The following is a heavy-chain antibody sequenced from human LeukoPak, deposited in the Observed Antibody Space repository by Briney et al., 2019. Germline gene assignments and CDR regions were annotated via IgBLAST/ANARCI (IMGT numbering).Heavy chain of an antibody. CDR3: ARGGKQQLVSLYDNWFDP. CDR2: IIPILGIA. CDR1: GGTFSSYA. D-gene: IGHD6-13*01. J-gene: IGHJ5*02. V-gene: IGHV1-69*04. Sequence: GASVKVSCKASGGTFSSYAISWVRQAPGQGLEWMGRIIPILGIANYAQKFQGRVTITADKSTSTAYMELSSLRSEDTAVYYCARGGKQQLVSLYDNWFDPWGQGTLVTVST.